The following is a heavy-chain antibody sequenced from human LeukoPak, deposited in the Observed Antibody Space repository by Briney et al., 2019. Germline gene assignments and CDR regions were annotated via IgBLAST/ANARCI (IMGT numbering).Heavy chain of an antibody. Sequence: ASVNVSFTASGYTFTIYDINWVRQATGQGLEWMGWMNPNSGNTGYAQKFQGRVTMTRNTSISTAYMELSSLRSEDTAVYYCARGRNRWLQFRWFDPWGQGTLVTISS. CDR2: MNPNSGNT. J-gene: IGHJ5*02. CDR1: GYTFTIYD. CDR3: ARGRNRWLQFRWFDP. V-gene: IGHV1-8*01. D-gene: IGHD5-24*01.